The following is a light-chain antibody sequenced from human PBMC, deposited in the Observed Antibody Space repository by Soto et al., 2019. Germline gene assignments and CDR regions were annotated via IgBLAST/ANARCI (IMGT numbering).Light chain of an antibody. J-gene: IGKJ1*01. Sequence: DVQITQSPSTMSASVGDRVTITCRASERIGSWLSWYQLKPGTVPKLLIYKASTLTKGVTSTFSGSGSGTEFNLTINRLQPDDFAAYYCQQYSSSPRTFGQGTKVDI. V-gene: IGKV1-5*03. CDR1: ERIGSW. CDR2: KAS. CDR3: QQYSSSPRT.